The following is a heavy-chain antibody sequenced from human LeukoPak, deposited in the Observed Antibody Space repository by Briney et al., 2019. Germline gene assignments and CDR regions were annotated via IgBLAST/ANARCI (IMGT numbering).Heavy chain of an antibody. D-gene: IGHD3-22*01. CDR3: ARDRSPYDSSGYSLDY. V-gene: IGHV3-7*01. Sequence: GGSLRLSCAASGFTFSSYWMSWVRQAPGKGLEWVANIKQDGSEKYYVDSVKGRFTISRDNAESSLYLQVNSLRAEDTAIYYCARDRSPYDSSGYSLDYWGQGSLVTVSS. J-gene: IGHJ4*02. CDR1: GFTFSSYW. CDR2: IKQDGSEK.